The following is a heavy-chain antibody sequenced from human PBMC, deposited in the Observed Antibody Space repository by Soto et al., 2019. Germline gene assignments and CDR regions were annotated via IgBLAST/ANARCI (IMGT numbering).Heavy chain of an antibody. V-gene: IGHV3-33*01. D-gene: IGHD6-6*01. Sequence: QVQLVESGGGVVQPGRSLRLSCAASGFTFSSYGMHWVRQASGKGLEWVAVIWYDGSNKYYADSVKGRFTISRDNSKNTLYLQMNSLRAEDTAVYYCARDSSSVGHYYGMDVWGQGTTVTVSS. J-gene: IGHJ6*02. CDR3: ARDSSSVGHYYGMDV. CDR1: GFTFSSYG. CDR2: IWYDGSNK.